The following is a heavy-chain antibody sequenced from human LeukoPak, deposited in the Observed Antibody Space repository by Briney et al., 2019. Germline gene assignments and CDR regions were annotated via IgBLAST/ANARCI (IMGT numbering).Heavy chain of an antibody. Sequence: PGGSLRLSCAVSGFTVSDYYMSWVRQAPGKGLEWVSVIYSGGKTYYADSVEGRFTISRDDSKNTLHLQMNSLRAEDTAVYYCARINYYDGSGFYRDYWGQGTLVTVSS. CDR2: IYSGGKT. CDR1: GFTVSDYY. V-gene: IGHV3-53*01. D-gene: IGHD3-22*01. CDR3: ARINYYDGSGFYRDY. J-gene: IGHJ4*02.